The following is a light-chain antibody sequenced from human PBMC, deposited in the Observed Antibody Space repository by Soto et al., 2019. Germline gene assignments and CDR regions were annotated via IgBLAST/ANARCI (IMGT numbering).Light chain of an antibody. Sequence: DIQMTQSPSSLSASVGDRVTITCRASQSISSYLKWYQQKPGKAPKLLIYGASSLQSGVPSSFSGSGYGTEFTLAISSLQPEDSATYYCQQSYSTPWTFGQGTKVEIK. CDR2: GAS. J-gene: IGKJ1*01. CDR3: QQSYSTPWT. V-gene: IGKV1-39*01. CDR1: QSISSY.